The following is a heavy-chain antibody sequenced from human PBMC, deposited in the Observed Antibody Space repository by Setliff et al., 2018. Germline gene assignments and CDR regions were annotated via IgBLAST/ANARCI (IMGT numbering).Heavy chain of an antibody. V-gene: IGHV1-69*13. CDR3: AREPRGPPRKYQIYYYYYMDV. Sequence: ASVKVSCKASGGTFINYAISWVRQAPGQGLEWMGGIIPIFGTANYAQKFQGRVTITADESTSTAYMELNSLRSEDTAVYYCAREPRGPPRKYQIYYYYYMDVWGKGTTVTVSS. CDR2: IIPIFGTA. J-gene: IGHJ6*03. CDR1: GGTFINYA. D-gene: IGHD2-2*01.